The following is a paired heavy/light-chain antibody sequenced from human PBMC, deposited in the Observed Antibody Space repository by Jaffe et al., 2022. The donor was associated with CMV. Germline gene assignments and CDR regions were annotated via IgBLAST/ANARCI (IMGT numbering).Light chain of an antibody. CDR2: DAA. Sequence: EIVLTQSPATLSLSPGERATLSCRASQSVGSQLVWYQQKSGQSPRLLIYDAANRATGIPDRFSGSGSGTDFTLTISSLEPEDLAVYYCLQRSNWPLTFGGGSKVEIK. J-gene: IGKJ4*01. V-gene: IGKV3-11*01. CDR3: LQRSNWPLT. CDR1: QSVGSQ.
Heavy chain of an antibody. V-gene: IGHV2-5*01. CDR3: AHRLDPFLFDY. CDR1: GFSLSTGAVA. CDR2: IYWNDDK. J-gene: IGHJ4*02. Sequence: QITLKESGPTLVKPTQTLTLTCTFSGFSLSTGAVAVGWIRQSPGEALEWLAIIYWNDDKRYNPSLNSRLTITKDTSRNHVVLTMTNMDPVDTATYFCAHRLDPFLFDYWGQGILVTVSS. D-gene: IGHD2-2*03.